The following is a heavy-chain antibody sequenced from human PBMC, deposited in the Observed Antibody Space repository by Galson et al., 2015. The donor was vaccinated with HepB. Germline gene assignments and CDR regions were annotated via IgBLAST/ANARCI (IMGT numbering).Heavy chain of an antibody. J-gene: IGHJ4*02. CDR3: AKFYGADLLWFGVLWD. CDR2: ISGSGGNT. CDR1: GFTFSSYG. D-gene: IGHD3-10*01. V-gene: IGHV3-23*01. Sequence: SLRLSCAASGFTFSSYGMSWVRQAPGKGLEWVSTISGSGGNTYYADSVKGRFTISRDNSKNTLYLQMNSLRDEDTAVYYCAKFYGADLLWFGVLWDWGQGTRGTVSS.